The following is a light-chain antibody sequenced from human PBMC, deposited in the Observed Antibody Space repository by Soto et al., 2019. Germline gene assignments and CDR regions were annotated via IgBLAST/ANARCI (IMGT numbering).Light chain of an antibody. V-gene: IGLV2-11*01. CDR2: DVT. J-gene: IGLJ1*01. Sequence: QSALTQPRSVSGSPGQSLTSSCTGTSSDVGGYNYVSWYQQHPGKVPKLMIYDVTKRPSGVPDRFSGSKSGNTASLTISGLQSEDEADYYCCSHAGSYTYVFGTGNKVNVL. CDR3: CSHAGSYTYV. CDR1: SSDVGGYNY.